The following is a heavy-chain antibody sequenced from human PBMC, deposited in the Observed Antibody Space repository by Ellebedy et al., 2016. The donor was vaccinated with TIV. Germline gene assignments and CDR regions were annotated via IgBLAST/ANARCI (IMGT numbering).Heavy chain of an antibody. V-gene: IGHV4-38-2*02. J-gene: IGHJ4*02. Sequence: SETLSLXXTVSGYSISSGYYWGWIRQPPGKGLEWIGSIYYSGSTYYNPSLKSRVTIFVDTSKNQFSLKLSSVTAADTAVYYCARDRRLGYWGQGTLVTVSS. CDR3: ARDRRLGY. CDR2: IYYSGST. CDR1: GYSISSGYY. D-gene: IGHD3-16*01.